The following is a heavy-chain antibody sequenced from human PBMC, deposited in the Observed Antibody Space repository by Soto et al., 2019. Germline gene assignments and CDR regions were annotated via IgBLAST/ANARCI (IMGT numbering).Heavy chain of an antibody. CDR3: AKNRGRVTTSWHFDY. Sequence: ASVKVSCKASGYTFTSYGISWVRQAPGQGLEWMGWISAYNGNTNYAQKLQGRVTMTTDTSTSTAYMELRSLRGEDTAVYYCAKNRGRVTTSWHFDYWGQGTLVTVSS. CDR1: GYTFTSYG. D-gene: IGHD4-17*01. J-gene: IGHJ4*02. V-gene: IGHV1-18*01. CDR2: ISAYNGNT.